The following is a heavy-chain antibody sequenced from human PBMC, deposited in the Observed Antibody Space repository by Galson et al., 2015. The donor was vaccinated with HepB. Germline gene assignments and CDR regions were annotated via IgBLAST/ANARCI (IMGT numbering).Heavy chain of an antibody. CDR3: ARDRAIPPYHYYGMDL. CDR1: GFTFSYHA. Sequence: SLRLSCAASGFTFSYHAMHWVRQAPGKGLEWVAIISYDGSNTFYADSVKGRFTISRDNSKNTLYLQMNSLRAEDTAVYYCARDRAIPPYHYYGMDLCGQGTTSTVYS. J-gene: IGHJ6*02. D-gene: IGHD2-21*01. CDR2: ISYDGSNT. V-gene: IGHV3-30-3*01.